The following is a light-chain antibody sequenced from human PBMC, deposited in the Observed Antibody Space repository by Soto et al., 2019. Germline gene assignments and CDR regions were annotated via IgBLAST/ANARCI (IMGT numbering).Light chain of an antibody. J-gene: IGKJ1*01. CDR2: GAS. CDR3: QQCGSSRRT. V-gene: IGKV3-20*01. CDR1: ESVTSDC. Sequence: EIVLTQSPGTLSLSPGERATLSCRASESVTSDCLAWYRQRPGQPPRLLIYGASTRATGTPDRISGSGSGTDFTLTISRLEPEDFAVYFCQQCGSSRRTFGQGTRLEIK.